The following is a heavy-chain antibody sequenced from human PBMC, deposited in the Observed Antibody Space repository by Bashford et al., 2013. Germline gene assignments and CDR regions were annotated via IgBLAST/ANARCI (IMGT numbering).Heavy chain of an antibody. J-gene: IGHJ6*02. D-gene: IGHD4-11*01. Sequence: SLRLSCAASGFTFSSYGMHWVRQAPGKGLEWVAVIWYDGSNKYYADSVKGRFTISRDNSKNTLYVQMNSLRAEDTAVYYCAKVRTFWSDYNNDYYGMDVWGQGTTVTVSS. CDR3: AKVRTFWSDYNNDYYGMDV. CDR2: IWYDGSNK. V-gene: IGHV3-33*06. CDR1: GFTFSSYG.